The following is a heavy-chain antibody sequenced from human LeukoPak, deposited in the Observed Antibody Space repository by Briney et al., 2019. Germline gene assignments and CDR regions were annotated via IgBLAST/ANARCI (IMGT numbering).Heavy chain of an antibody. Sequence: SSETLSLTCAVYGGSFSGYYWSWIRQHPGKGLEWIGYIYYSGSTYYNPSLKSRVTISVDTSKNQFSLKLSSVTAADTAVYYCAREVYDILTGYYENWFDPWGQGTLVTVSS. CDR2: IYYSGST. V-gene: IGHV4-31*11. J-gene: IGHJ5*02. CDR1: GGSFSGYY. D-gene: IGHD3-9*01. CDR3: AREVYDILTGYYENWFDP.